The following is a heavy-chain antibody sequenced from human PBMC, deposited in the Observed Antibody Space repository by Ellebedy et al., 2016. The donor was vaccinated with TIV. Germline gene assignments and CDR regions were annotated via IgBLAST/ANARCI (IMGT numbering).Heavy chain of an antibody. V-gene: IGHV3-30-3*01. CDR2: ISYDGSNK. CDR1: GFTFSSYA. CDR3: ARDRTGTTQAFFDY. D-gene: IGHD1-1*01. Sequence: GGSLRLSXAASGFTFSSYAMHWVRQAPGKGLEWVAVISYDGSNKYYADSVKGRFTISRDNSKNTLYLQMNSLRAEDTAVYYCARDRTGTTQAFFDYWGQGTLVTVSS. J-gene: IGHJ4*02.